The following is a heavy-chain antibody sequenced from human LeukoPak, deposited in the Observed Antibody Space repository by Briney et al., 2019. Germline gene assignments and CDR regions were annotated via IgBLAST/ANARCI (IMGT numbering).Heavy chain of an antibody. CDR3: AGDRDSSGWYEGFDY. D-gene: IGHD6-19*01. V-gene: IGHV3-30-3*01. Sequence: QPGGSLRLSCAASGFTFSSSAMHWVRQAPDKGLEWVAVISYDGSNKYYADSVKGRFTISRDNSKNTLYLQMNSLRADDTAVYYCAGDRDSSGWYEGFDYWGQGTLVTVSS. CDR1: GFTFSSSA. CDR2: ISYDGSNK. J-gene: IGHJ4*02.